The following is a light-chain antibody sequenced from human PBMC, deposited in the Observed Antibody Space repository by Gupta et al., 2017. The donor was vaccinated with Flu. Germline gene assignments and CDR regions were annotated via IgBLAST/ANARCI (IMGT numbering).Light chain of an antibody. CDR1: SSNIGNNF. J-gene: IGLJ3*02. CDR2: DNN. CDR3: GTWDSSLSVWV. Sequence: QSVLTQPPSVSAAPGQRVTIPCSGSSSNIGNNFVSWYQQLPGTAPKLLIFDNNKRPSGIPDRFSGSKSGTSATLGITGLQTGDEADYYCGTWDSSLSVWVFGGGTKLTVL. V-gene: IGLV1-51*01.